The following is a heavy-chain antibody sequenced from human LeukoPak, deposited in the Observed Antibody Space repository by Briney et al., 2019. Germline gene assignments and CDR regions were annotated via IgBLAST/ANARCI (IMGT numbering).Heavy chain of an antibody. CDR3: ARDGDDTSGYFSPFDY. D-gene: IGHD3-22*01. CDR1: GFTLSNHW. CDR2: IKQDGTEK. Sequence: GGSLRPSCAASGFTLSNHWMIWVRQAPGKGLECVANIKQDGTEKYYLDSVKGRFTISRDNAKNSLYLQMNSLRVEDTAVYYCARDGDDTSGYFSPFDYWGQGTLVTVAS. J-gene: IGHJ4*02. V-gene: IGHV3-7*01.